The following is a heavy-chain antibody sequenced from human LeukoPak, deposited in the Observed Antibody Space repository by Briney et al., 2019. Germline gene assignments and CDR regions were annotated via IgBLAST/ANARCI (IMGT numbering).Heavy chain of an antibody. Sequence: SVKVSCKASGGTFKNYAISWVRQAPGQGLEWMGGILPIFGTTNYAQKFQGRVTITADKSTSTAYMELSSLRSEDTAVYYCAGNGGKIVVKNWFDPWGQGTLVTVSS. V-gene: IGHV1-69*06. CDR3: AGNGGKIVVKNWFDP. CDR2: ILPIFGTT. D-gene: IGHD3-22*01. J-gene: IGHJ5*02. CDR1: GGTFKNYA.